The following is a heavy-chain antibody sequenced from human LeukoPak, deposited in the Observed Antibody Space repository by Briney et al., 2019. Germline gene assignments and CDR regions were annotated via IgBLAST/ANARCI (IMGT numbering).Heavy chain of an antibody. V-gene: IGHV3-23*01. CDR2: IDSSGSYT. CDR1: GFAFGNYA. J-gene: IGHJ4*02. Sequence: GGSLRLSCAASGFAFGNYAMGWVRQAPGKGLEWVSSIDSSGSYTPSADSVKGRFTISRDNSKNTLYLQMNSLRAEDTAVYYCARTKGDYWGQGTLVTVSS. CDR3: ARTKGDY.